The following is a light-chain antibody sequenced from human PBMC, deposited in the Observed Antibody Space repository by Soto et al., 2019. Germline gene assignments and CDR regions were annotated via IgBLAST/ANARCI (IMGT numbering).Light chain of an antibody. CDR3: SSYTISSTHVV. J-gene: IGLJ2*01. Sequence: ALTQPASVSGSPGQSITISCTGTSSDVGGYNYVSWYQQHPGKAPKLMIYDVSNRPSGVSNRFSGSKSDNTASLTISGLQAEDEADYYCSSYTISSTHVVFGGGTKLPVL. CDR2: DVS. CDR1: SSDVGGYNY. V-gene: IGLV2-14*01.